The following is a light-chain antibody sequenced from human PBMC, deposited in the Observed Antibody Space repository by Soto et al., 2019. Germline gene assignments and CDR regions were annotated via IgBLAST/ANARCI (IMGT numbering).Light chain of an antibody. Sequence: DIVMTQSPDSLAVSLGERATINCKSSQSVLYSSNNKNYLAWYQQKPGQPPKLLIYWASTRESGVPDRFSGSGSGTDFTLTISSLQAEYVAVYDCQQYYSTPPWTFGQGTKLDIK. J-gene: IGKJ2*02. V-gene: IGKV4-1*01. CDR3: QQYYSTPPWT. CDR2: WAS. CDR1: QSVLYSSNNKNY.